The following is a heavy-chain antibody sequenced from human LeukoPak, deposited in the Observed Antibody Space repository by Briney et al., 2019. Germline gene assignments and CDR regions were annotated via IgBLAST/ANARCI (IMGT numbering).Heavy chain of an antibody. J-gene: IGHJ3*02. V-gene: IGHV3-30*18. D-gene: IGHD6-13*01. Sequence: HPGRSLRLSCAASGFTFSSYGMHWVRQAPGKGLEWVAVISYDGSNKYYADSVKGRFTISRDNSKNTLYLQMNSLRAEDTAVYYCAKEKGIAAGREMVAFDIWGQGTMVTVSS. CDR1: GFTFSSYG. CDR2: ISYDGSNK. CDR3: AKEKGIAAGREMVAFDI.